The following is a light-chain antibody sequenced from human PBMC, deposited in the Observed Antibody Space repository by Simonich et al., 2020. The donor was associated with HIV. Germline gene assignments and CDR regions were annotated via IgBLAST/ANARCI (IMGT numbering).Light chain of an antibody. V-gene: IGKV4-1*01. CDR1: QSVLYNSNNKNY. Sequence: DIVMTQSPDSLAVSLGERATINCKSSQSVLYNSNNKNYLAWYQQKPVQPPKLLIYWAATRESGVPDRFSGSGSGADFTLTISSLQAEDVAVYYCQQYYGTPYTFGQGTKLEIK. J-gene: IGKJ2*01. CDR2: WAA. CDR3: QQYYGTPYT.